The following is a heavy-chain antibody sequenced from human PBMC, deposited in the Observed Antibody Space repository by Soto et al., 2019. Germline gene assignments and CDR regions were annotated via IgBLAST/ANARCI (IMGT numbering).Heavy chain of an antibody. D-gene: IGHD3-10*01. V-gene: IGHV3-11*01. CDR2: ISGSGSII. CDR1: GFTFSDYH. J-gene: IGHJ1*01. CDR3: AREGNRFQY. Sequence: QVQLVESGGGLVKPGGSLRLSCAASGFTFSDYHMSWIRQAPGKGLEWISYISGSGSIIDYADSVKGRFTTSRDNAKNSLSLQMNSLRGEDTAVYYCAREGNRFQYWGQGTLVTVSS.